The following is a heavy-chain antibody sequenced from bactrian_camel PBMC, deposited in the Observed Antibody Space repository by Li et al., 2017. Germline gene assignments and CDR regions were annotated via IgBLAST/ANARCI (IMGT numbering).Heavy chain of an antibody. CDR3: AGRDDTLCYLGPSYYAY. D-gene: IGHD1*01. Sequence: HVQLVESGGGSVQAGGSLSLSCAASGYTYNRNCMAWFRQAPGKGLEWVSAILSGGGTRYADSVKGRFTISRDNAKNTVFLQMNSLKSEDTAVYYCAGRDDTLCYLGPSYYAYWGQGTQVTV. V-gene: IGHV3S1*01. CDR2: ILSGGGT. J-gene: IGHJ4*01. CDR1: GYTYNRNC.